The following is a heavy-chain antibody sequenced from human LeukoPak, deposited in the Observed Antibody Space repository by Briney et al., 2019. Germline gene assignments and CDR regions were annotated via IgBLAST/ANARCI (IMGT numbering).Heavy chain of an antibody. CDR3: ARDQLGRHWYFDL. CDR1: GFTFSDYS. CDR2: ISSSSYI. Sequence: GGSLRLSCAASGFTFSDYSMNWVRQAPGKGLEWVSSISSSSYIYYADSVKGRFTISRDNAKNSLYLQMNSLRAEDTAVYYCARDQLGRHWYFDLWGRGTLVTVSS. D-gene: IGHD6-6*01. J-gene: IGHJ2*01. V-gene: IGHV3-21*01.